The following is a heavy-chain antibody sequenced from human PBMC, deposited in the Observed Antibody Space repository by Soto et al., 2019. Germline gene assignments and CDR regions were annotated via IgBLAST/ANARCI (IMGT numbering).Heavy chain of an antibody. CDR2: ISGSGGST. Sequence: GGSLRLSCAASGFTFSSYAMSWVRQAPGKGLEWVSAISGSGGSTYYADSVKGRFTISRDNSKNTLYLQMNSLRAEDTAVYYCAKGEEDWRELLKGPIDYWGQGTLVTVSS. CDR1: GFTFSSYA. J-gene: IGHJ4*02. D-gene: IGHD1-26*01. V-gene: IGHV3-23*01. CDR3: AKGEEDWRELLKGPIDY.